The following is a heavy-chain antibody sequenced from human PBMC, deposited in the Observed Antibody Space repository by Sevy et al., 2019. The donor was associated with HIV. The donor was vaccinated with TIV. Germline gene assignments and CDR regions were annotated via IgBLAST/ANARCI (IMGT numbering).Heavy chain of an antibody. D-gene: IGHD3-10*01. CDR2: IKQDGSEK. J-gene: IGHJ3*02. Sequence: GWSLRLSCAASGFTFSSYWMSWVRQAPGKGLEWVANIKQDGSEKYYVDSVKGRFTISRDNAKNSLYLQMNSLRAEDTAVYYCARDTPYYYGSGRLKGDAFDIWGQGTMVTVS. CDR3: ARDTPYYYGSGRLKGDAFDI. CDR1: GFTFSSYW. V-gene: IGHV3-7*01.